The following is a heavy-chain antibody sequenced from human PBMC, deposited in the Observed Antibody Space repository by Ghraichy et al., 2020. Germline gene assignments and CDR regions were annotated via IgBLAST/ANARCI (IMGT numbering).Heavy chain of an antibody. V-gene: IGHV4-61*03. D-gene: IGHD2-15*01. CDR1: GGSVSSGSYY. CDR2: IAFTGSV. Sequence: SETLSLTCTVSGGSVSSGSYYWSWIRQAPGKGLEWIGYIAFTGSVNFNPSLKSRVTISRDTSKNVFSLRLNSVTASDTAVYYCARGRGGGMVVVPAALNFDTWGQGTLVTVSS. J-gene: IGHJ4*02. CDR3: ARGRGGGMVVVPAALNFDT.